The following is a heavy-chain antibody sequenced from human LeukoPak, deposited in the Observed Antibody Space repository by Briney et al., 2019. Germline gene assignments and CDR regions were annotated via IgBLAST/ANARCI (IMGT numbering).Heavy chain of an antibody. CDR1: GDSISSGDYY. CDR3: ARDRGVRGARRVPSWFDP. V-gene: IGHV4-61*02. Sequence: PSETLSLTCTVSGDSISSGDYYRTWIRQPAGQGLEWIGRFHTTGSTSYNPSLRNRVTISVDTSKNQISLKVTYVTAADTAVYYCARDRGVRGARRVPSWFDPWGQGTLVTVSS. J-gene: IGHJ5*02. CDR2: FHTTGST. D-gene: IGHD3-10*01.